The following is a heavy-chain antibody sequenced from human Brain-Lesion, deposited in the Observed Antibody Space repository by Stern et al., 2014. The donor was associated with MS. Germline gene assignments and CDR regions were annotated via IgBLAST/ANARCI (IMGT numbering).Heavy chain of an antibody. Sequence: VQLVQSGPGLVKPSGTLSLTCAVSGGSISSSNWWSWVRQSPGKGLEWIGGSDHSGSTIYNPSLKSRVTVSVDKSKNPFSLKLRSGPAADTAVYFCARFPASRPHVFDSWGQGTLVTVSS. CDR1: GGSISSSNW. J-gene: IGHJ4*02. CDR3: ARFPASRPHVFDS. CDR2: SDHSGST. D-gene: IGHD6-13*01. V-gene: IGHV4-4*02.